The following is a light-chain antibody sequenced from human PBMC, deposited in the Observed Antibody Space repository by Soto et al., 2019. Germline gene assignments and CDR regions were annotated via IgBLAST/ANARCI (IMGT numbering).Light chain of an antibody. CDR2: EVT. CDR3: SSYADTSNLV. CDR1: SSDVGGHNY. Sequence: QSALTQPPSASGSPGQSVTISCTGTSSDVGGHNYVSWYQQHPGKAPKLIIYEVTKRPSGVPDRFSGSKSGYTASLTVSGLQAEDEADYYCSSYADTSNLVFGGGTKLTVL. J-gene: IGLJ2*01. V-gene: IGLV2-8*01.